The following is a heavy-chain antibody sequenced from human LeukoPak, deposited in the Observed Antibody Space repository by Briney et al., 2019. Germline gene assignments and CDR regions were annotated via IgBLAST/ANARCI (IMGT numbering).Heavy chain of an antibody. V-gene: IGHV3-74*01. J-gene: IGHJ5*02. CDR1: GFTFISYW. Sequence: GGSLRLSCAASGFTFISYWMHWVRHAPGKGLVWVSRINSDGSSTSYADSVKGRFTISRDNAANTLFLQMSSLRAEDTAVYYCAREKDDHGDPGPLDAWGQGDLVTVSS. D-gene: IGHD4-17*01. CDR2: INSDGSST. CDR3: AREKDDHGDPGPLDA.